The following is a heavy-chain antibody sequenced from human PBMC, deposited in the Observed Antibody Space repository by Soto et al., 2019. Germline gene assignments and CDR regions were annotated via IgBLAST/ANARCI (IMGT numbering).Heavy chain of an antibody. CDR1: GGTFSSYA. J-gene: IGHJ5*02. CDR2: IIPIFGTA. Sequence: ASVNVSCKASGGTFSSYAISWVRQAPGQGLEWMGGIIPIFGTANYAQKFQGRVTITADESTSTAYMELSSLRSEDTAVYYCARALSDYYDSSGSNPKVFDRWGQGTLVIVSS. D-gene: IGHD3-22*01. V-gene: IGHV1-69*13. CDR3: ARALSDYYDSSGSNPKVFDR.